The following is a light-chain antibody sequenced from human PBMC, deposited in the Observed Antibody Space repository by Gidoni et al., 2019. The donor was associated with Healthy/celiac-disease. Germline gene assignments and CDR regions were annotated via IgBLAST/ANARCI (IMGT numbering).Light chain of an antibody. V-gene: IGKV3-11*01. CDR3: QQRSNWPIT. CDR2: EAS. CDR1: RSISSY. J-gene: IGKJ5*01. Sequence: EIVLTQSPATLSLSPGERATLSCRASRSISSYLAWYQQKPGQAPRLLISEASNRATGIPARFSGSGSGTDFTLTISSLEREDFAVYYCQQRSNWPITFGQGTRLEIK.